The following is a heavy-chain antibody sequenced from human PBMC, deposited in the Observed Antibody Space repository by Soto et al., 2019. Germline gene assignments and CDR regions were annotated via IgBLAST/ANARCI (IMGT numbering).Heavy chain of an antibody. V-gene: IGHV4-61*03. J-gene: IGHJ4*02. CDR3: ARKQWSGGGDY. Sequence: QVELTESGPGLVRPSETLSLNCTVSGGSVSSRTYYWSWVRQAPGNGLEWIAYIHYSGGTKYNPSTKSQDPKTITPPSNHFPLKLTSETEADTAVYYCARKQWSGGGDYWGQGTLVTASP. D-gene: IGHD3-3*01. CDR2: IHYSGGT. CDR1: GGSVSSRTYY.